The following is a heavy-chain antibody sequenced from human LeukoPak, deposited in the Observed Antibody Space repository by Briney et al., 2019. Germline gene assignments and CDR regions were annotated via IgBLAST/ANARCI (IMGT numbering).Heavy chain of an antibody. Sequence: GRSLRLSCAASASTFSTYWMSWVRQVPRNGLEWVATIKEDGTEKYYVDSVKGRLTISRDNDKNSLSLQMNSLRAEDTDVYYCARRDSSGWYYFDYWGQGTLVTVSS. D-gene: IGHD6-19*01. V-gene: IGHV3-7*01. CDR2: IKEDGTEK. CDR1: ASTFSTYW. J-gene: IGHJ4*02. CDR3: ARRDSSGWYYFDY.